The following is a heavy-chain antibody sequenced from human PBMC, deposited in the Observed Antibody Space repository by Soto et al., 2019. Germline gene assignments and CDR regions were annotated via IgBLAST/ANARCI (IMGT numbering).Heavy chain of an antibody. Sequence: PSETLSLTCAVCGGSFCGYYWSWIRQPPGKGLEWIGEINHSGSTNYNPSLKSRVTISVDTSKNQFSLKLSSVTAADTAVYYCARAPRTGNWFDPWGQGTLVTVSS. CDR1: GGSFCGYY. V-gene: IGHV4-34*01. CDR3: ARAPRTGNWFDP. CDR2: INHSGST. D-gene: IGHD3-10*01. J-gene: IGHJ5*02.